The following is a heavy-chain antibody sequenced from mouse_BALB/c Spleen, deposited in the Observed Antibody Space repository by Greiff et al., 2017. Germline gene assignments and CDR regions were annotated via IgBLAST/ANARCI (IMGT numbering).Heavy chain of an antibody. D-gene: IGHD2-13*01. CDR1: GFTFSSYG. J-gene: IGHJ3*01. V-gene: IGHV5-6-3*01. Sequence: EVKLVESGGGLVQPGGSLKLSCAASGFTFSSYGMSWVRQTPDKRLELVATINSNGGSTYYPDSVKGRFTISRDNAKNTLYLQMSSLKSEDTAMYYCARAYGERGAWFAYWGQGTLVTVSA. CDR3: ARAYGERGAWFAY. CDR2: INSNGGST.